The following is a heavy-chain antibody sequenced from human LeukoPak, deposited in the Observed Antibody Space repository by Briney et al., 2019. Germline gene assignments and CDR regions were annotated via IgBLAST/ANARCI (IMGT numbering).Heavy chain of an antibody. CDR1: GFTFGNAW. CDR2: ISTKADGGTT. CDR3: IKSSGDWH. V-gene: IGHV3-15*01. Sequence: PGGSLRLSWTTSGFTFGNAWMSWVRQAPGKGLEWVGRISTKADGGTTDYAAPVKGRFTISRDDSKNTLYLQMNSLKTEDTAVYYCIKSSGDWHWGQGTLVTVSS. D-gene: IGHD2-21*02. J-gene: IGHJ4*02.